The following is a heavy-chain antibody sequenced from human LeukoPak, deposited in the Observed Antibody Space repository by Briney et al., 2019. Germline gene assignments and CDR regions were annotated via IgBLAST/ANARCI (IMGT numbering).Heavy chain of an antibody. CDR3: ARDTRNWADY. CDR2: IGSGSSAI. D-gene: IGHD7-27*01. Sequence: GGSVRLSCAASGFILNTYPMNWVRQTPGKGLEWIAYIGSGSSAIYYTDSVKGRLTVFSGNAKNSLFLQVNSLRDEDTGVYYCARDTRNWADYWGQGTLVTVSS. V-gene: IGHV3-48*02. CDR1: GFILNTYP. J-gene: IGHJ4*02.